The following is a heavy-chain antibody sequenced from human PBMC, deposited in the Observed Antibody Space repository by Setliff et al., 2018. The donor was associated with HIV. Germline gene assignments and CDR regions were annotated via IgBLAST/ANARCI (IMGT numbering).Heavy chain of an antibody. D-gene: IGHD3-16*02. V-gene: IGHV4-39*01. CDR3: ARHLAEADRYRFSRVHGALKY. CDR1: GGSVRNSRYY. J-gene: IGHJ4*02. Sequence: PSETLSLTCSVSGGSVRNSRYYWGWIRQPPGKGLEWIGSIFNGGSIHDNPSLRSRITISVDTSNNQFSLKVTSVTAADTAVYYCARHLAEADRYRFSRVHGALKYWGQGALVTVSS. CDR2: IFNGGSI.